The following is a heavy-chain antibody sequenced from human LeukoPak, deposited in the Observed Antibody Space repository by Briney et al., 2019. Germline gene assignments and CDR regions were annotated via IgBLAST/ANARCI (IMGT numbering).Heavy chain of an antibody. J-gene: IGHJ4*02. D-gene: IGHD3-22*01. CDR2: IIPIFGTA. CDR3: ARGGSGYYSFDY. CDR1: GGTLSSYA. V-gene: IGHV1-69*05. Sequence: SVKVSCKASGGTLSSYAISWVRQAPGQGLEWMGGIIPIFGTANYAQKLQGRVTMTTDTSTSTAYMELRSLRSDDTAVYYCARGGSGYYSFDYWGQGTLVTVSS.